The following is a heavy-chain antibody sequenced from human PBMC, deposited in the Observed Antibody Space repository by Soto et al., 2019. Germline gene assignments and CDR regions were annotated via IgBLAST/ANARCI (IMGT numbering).Heavy chain of an antibody. J-gene: IGHJ5*02. D-gene: IGHD2-2*01. CDR2: IYPDDSST. Sequence: PGESLKISCKGSGYTFNNYWIGWVRQKPGKGLEWMGVIYPDDSSTTYGPSFQGQITFSVDKSISTSYLQWSSLKASDTAIYYCARRRYCKSSSCLTRNWLDPWGQGTLVTVSS. CDR3: ARRRYCKSSSCLTRNWLDP. V-gene: IGHV5-51*01. CDR1: GYTFNNYW.